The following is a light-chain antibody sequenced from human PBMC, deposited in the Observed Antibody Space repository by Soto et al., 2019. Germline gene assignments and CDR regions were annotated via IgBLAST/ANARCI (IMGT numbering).Light chain of an antibody. CDR1: QSINTW. V-gene: IGKV1-5*03. J-gene: IGKJ5*01. CDR2: KAS. Sequence: DSKMTQSPSTLAASVGERVTITCRASQSINTWLAWYQQKPGKAPKVLIYKASSLQSGVPSRFSGSGSGTEFTLTITSLQPEDFATYYCQQLNSFPITFGQGTRLEIK. CDR3: QQLNSFPIT.